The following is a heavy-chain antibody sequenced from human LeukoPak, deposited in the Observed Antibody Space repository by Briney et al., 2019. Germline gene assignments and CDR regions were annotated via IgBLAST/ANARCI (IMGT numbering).Heavy chain of an antibody. CDR1: GYTFTGYY. J-gene: IGHJ6*02. V-gene: IGHV1-2*04. CDR3: AREPLKHIAAAGTDGMDV. CDR2: INPNSGGT. D-gene: IGHD6-13*01. Sequence: GASVKVSCKASGYTFTGYYMHWVRQAPGQGLEWMGWINPNSGGTNYAQKFQGWVTMTRDTSISTAYMELSRLRSDDTAVYYCAREPLKHIAAAGTDGMDVWGQGTTVTVSS.